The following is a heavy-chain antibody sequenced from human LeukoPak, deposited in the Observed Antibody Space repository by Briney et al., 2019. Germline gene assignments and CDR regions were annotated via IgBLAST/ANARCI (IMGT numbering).Heavy chain of an antibody. J-gene: IGHJ4*02. D-gene: IGHD2-21*02. V-gene: IGHV3-23*01. CDR3: AKGRADYRYCGGDCYSEADY. Sequence: QPGGSLRLSCAASGFTFSSYGMHWVRQAPGKGLEWVSAISGSGGSTYYADSVKGRFTISRDNSKNTLYLQMNSLRAEDTAVYYCAKGRADYRYCGGDCYSEADYWGQGTLVTVSS. CDR2: ISGSGGST. CDR1: GFTFSSYG.